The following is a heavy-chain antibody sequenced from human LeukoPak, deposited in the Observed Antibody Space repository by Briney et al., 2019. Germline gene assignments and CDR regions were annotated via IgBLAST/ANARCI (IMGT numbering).Heavy chain of an antibody. CDR3: ARGPQRDGYNNNFDY. D-gene: IGHD5-24*01. CDR1: GYTFTGYY. V-gene: IGHV1-2*02. CDR2: INPNSGGT. J-gene: IGHJ4*02. Sequence: GASVKVSCKASGYTFTGYYMHWVRQAPGQGLEWMGWINPNSGGTNYAQKFQGRFTMTRDTSISTAYMELSRLRSDDTAVYYCARGPQRDGYNNNFDYWGQGTLVTVSS.